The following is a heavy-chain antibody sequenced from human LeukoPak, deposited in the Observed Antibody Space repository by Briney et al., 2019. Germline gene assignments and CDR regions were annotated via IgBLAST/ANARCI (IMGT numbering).Heavy chain of an antibody. CDR1: GGTFSSYA. CDR3: AGAAARSLITRYYYYMDV. Sequence: ASVKVSCKASGGTFSSYAISWVRQAPGQGLEWMGGIIPIFGTANYAQKFQGRVTITTDESTSTAYMELSSLRSEDTAVYYCAGAAARSLITRYYYYMDVWGKGTTVTVSS. D-gene: IGHD3-22*01. V-gene: IGHV1-69*05. CDR2: IIPIFGTA. J-gene: IGHJ6*03.